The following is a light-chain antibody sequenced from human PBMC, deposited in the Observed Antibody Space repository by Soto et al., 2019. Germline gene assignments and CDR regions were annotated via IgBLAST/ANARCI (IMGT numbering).Light chain of an antibody. CDR3: CSYAGTYTGI. CDR1: SSDVGAYNY. Sequence: QSVLTQPRSVSGSPGQSVTISCTGTSSDVGAYNYVSWYQQHPGIAPKLMIYDVAKRPSGVPDRFSGSKSGNTASLTISGLQAEDEADYYCCSYAGTYTGIFGGGTKLTVL. J-gene: IGLJ2*01. CDR2: DVA. V-gene: IGLV2-11*01.